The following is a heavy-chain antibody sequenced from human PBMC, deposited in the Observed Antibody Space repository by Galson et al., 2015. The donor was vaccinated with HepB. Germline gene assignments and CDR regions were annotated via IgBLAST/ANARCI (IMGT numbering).Heavy chain of an antibody. Sequence: SLRLSCAASGFTFSSFWMHWVRQAPGKGPVWVSRINTEGSSASYADSVKGRFTISRDNAKNTLYLQMNSLRAEDTAVYYCARGYYDSSGYYAFDIWGQGTKVTVSS. D-gene: IGHD3-22*01. CDR1: GFTFSSFW. J-gene: IGHJ3*02. V-gene: IGHV3-74*01. CDR3: ARGYYDSSGYYAFDI. CDR2: INTEGSSA.